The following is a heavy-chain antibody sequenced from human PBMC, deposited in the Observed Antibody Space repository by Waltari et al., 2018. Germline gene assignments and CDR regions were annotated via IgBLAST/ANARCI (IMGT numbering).Heavy chain of an antibody. CDR2: FDPADGKT. CDR1: GYIFSNYY. D-gene: IGHD3-9*01. J-gene: IGHJ5*02. CDR3: ATSGMDLSGVTINWFDP. Sequence: EVQLVQSGAEVKKPGATVKIPCKASGYIFSNYYMHCLRQAPGKGLDWMGRFDPADGKTIYADKVQGRFNITTNRPTRTVFMEVTSLTSDDAAVYYCATSGMDLSGVTINWFDPWGQGTLLTVSS. V-gene: IGHV1-69-2*01.